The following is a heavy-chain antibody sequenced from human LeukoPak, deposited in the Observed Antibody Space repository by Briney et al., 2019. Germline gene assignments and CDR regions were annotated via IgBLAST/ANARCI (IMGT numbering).Heavy chain of an antibody. J-gene: IGHJ4*02. CDR2: ISPGGGVT. CDR1: GFTFSSYA. Sequence: TGGSLRLSCAASGFTFSSYAMSWVRQAPGKGLEWVSAISPGGGVTYYADSVEGRFTISRDDSKNTLYLQMNSLRAEDTAVYYCAKDGIRWSHFDSWGQGTLVTVSS. V-gene: IGHV3-23*01. D-gene: IGHD4-23*01. CDR3: AKDGIRWSHFDS.